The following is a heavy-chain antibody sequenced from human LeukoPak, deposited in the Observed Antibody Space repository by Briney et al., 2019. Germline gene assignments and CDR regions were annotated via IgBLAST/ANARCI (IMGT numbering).Heavy chain of an antibody. J-gene: IGHJ5*02. CDR1: GYTFSTYA. CDR2: INAGNGYT. Sequence: GASVKVSCKASGYTFSTYAMHWVRQAPGQRLEWMGWINAGNGYTKYSQSFQDRVTFSRDASATTVYMELSSLKYDDMAVYYCARDLDGSAGAWLDPWGQGTLVTVSS. CDR3: ARDLDGSAGAWLDP. D-gene: IGHD3-3*01. V-gene: IGHV1-3*01.